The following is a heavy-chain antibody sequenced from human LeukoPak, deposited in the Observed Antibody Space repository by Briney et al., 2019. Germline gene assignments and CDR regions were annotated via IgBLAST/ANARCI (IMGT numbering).Heavy chain of an antibody. V-gene: IGHV3-21*01. CDR3: ARGSGVTMIVDSFDY. D-gene: IGHD3-22*01. Sequence: PGGSLRLSCAASGFTFSSYSMNWVRQAPGKGLEWVSSVSTSSIYIYYADSVKGRFTISRDNAKNSLFLQMNSLGAEDTAVYFCARGSGVTMIVDSFDYWGQGTLVIVSS. CDR2: VSTSSIYI. CDR1: GFTFSSYS. J-gene: IGHJ4*02.